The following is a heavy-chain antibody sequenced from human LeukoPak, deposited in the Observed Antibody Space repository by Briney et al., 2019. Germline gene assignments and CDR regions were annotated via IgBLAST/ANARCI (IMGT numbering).Heavy chain of an antibody. D-gene: IGHD5-12*01. J-gene: IGHJ6*04. V-gene: IGHV3-33*01. CDR3: ARDLGGGGYIYYYYGMDV. CDR2: IWYDGSNK. Sequence: GRSLRLSCAASGFTFSSYGMHWVRQAPGKGLEWVAVIWYDGSNKYYADSVKGRFTISGDNSKNTLYLQMNSLRAEDTAVYYCARDLGGGGYIYYYYGMDVWGKGTTVTVSS. CDR1: GFTFSSYG.